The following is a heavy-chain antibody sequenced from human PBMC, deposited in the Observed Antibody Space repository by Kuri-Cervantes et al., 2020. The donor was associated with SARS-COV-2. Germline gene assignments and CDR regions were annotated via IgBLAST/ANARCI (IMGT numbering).Heavy chain of an antibody. CDR2: IRSKAYGGTT. D-gene: IGHD5/OR15-5a*01. CDR1: GFTFSYYY. J-gene: IGHJ4*02. Sequence: GGSLRLSCAASGFTFSYYYMSGVRQAPGKGLEWVGFIRSKAYGGTTEYAASVKGRFTISRDDSKSIAYLQMNSLKTEDTAVYYCTRDRSRSTYWGQGTLVTVSS. V-gene: IGHV3-22*01. CDR3: TRDRSRSTY.